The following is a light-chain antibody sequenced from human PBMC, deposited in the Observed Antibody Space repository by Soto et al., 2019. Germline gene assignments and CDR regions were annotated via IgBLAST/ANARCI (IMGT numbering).Light chain of an antibody. CDR2: DAS. J-gene: IGKJ4*01. CDR3: KQRSNCLT. CDR1: QGVSSY. V-gene: IGKV3-11*01. Sequence: EIVLTQSPATLSLSPGERATLSCRASQGVSSYLAWYQQKPGQAPRLLIYDASNRATGIPARFSGSGSGTDFTLTISSLEPEDFAVYYCKQRSNCLTFGGGTKVDIK.